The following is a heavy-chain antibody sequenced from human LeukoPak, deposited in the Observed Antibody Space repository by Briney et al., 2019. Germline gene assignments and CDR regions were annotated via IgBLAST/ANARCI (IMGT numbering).Heavy chain of an antibody. J-gene: IGHJ3*01. CDR1: GFTFSSHW. V-gene: IGHV3-74*01. Sequence: PGGSLRLSCAASGFTFSSHWMHWVRQAPGKGLVWVSRIKTDGSITSYADSVKGRFTISRDNAKNSLYLQMNSLRAEDTAVYYCARAKRNAFDVWGQGTMVTVSS. CDR2: IKTDGSIT. CDR3: ARAKRNAFDV.